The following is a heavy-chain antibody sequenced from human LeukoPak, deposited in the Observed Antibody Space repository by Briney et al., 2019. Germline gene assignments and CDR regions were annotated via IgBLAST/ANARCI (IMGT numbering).Heavy chain of an antibody. Sequence: ASETLSLTCTVSGDSISSRSYYWGWIRQPPGKGLEWIGSIYYSGSTYYNPSLKSRVTISVNTSKNQFSLKLSSVTAADTAVYYCARLSTVTTSFDYWGQGTLVTVSS. J-gene: IGHJ4*02. V-gene: IGHV4-39*07. CDR1: GDSISSRSYY. CDR3: ARLSTVTTSFDY. D-gene: IGHD4-17*01. CDR2: IYYSGST.